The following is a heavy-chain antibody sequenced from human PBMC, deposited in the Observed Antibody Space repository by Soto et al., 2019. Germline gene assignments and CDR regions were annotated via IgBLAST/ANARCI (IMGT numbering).Heavy chain of an antibody. D-gene: IGHD3-3*01. CDR1: GFTFSNAW. CDR2: IKSKTDGGTT. J-gene: IGHJ6*02. Sequence: EVQLVESGGGLVKPGGSLRLSCAASGFTFSNAWMNWVRQAPGKGLEWVGRIKSKTDGGTTDYAAPVKGRFTISRDDSXXTLYLQMNSLKTEDTAVYYGTTLSITIFGVVLMDVWGQGTTVTVSS. V-gene: IGHV3-15*07. CDR3: TTLSITIFGVVLMDV.